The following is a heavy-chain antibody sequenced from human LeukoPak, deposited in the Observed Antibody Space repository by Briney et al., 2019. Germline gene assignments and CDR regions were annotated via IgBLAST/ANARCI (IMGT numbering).Heavy chain of an antibody. CDR1: GGTFSSYA. CDR2: IIPIFGIA. Sequence: SVKVSCKASGGTFSSYAISWVRQAPGQGLEWMGRIIPIFGIANYAQKFQGRVTITADKSTSTAYMELSSLRSEDTAVYYCARESGERWYYYDSSGSHNWFDPWGQGTLVTVSS. J-gene: IGHJ5*02. V-gene: IGHV1-69*04. D-gene: IGHD3-22*01. CDR3: ARESGERWYYYDSSGSHNWFDP.